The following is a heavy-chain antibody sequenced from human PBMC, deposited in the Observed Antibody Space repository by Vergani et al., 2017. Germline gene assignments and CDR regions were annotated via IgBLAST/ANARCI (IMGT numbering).Heavy chain of an antibody. CDR3: ARAPSVVVVAATLDY. V-gene: IGHV3-30*03. D-gene: IGHD2-15*01. Sequence: VQLVESGGGLVKPGGSLRLSCAASGFTFSSYSMNWVRQAPGKGLEWVAVISYDGSNKYYADSVKGRFTISRDNSKNTLYLQMNSLRAEDTAVYYCARAPSVVVVAATLDYWGQGTLVTVSS. CDR2: ISYDGSNK. J-gene: IGHJ4*02. CDR1: GFTFSSYS.